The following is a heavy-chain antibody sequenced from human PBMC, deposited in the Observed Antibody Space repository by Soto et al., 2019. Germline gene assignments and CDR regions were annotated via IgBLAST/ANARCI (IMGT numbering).Heavy chain of an antibody. CDR3: VASLAASGLNWLDP. D-gene: IGHD6-13*01. CDR2: IFANGHT. CDR1: GGSISEKY. J-gene: IGHJ5*02. V-gene: IGHV4-4*07. Sequence: SETLSLTCIVSGGSISEKYWNWVRQPPGKGLEWIGLIFANGHTDYNPSLKSRVTMSVDASKNQSSLRLTSMTAADTAVYYCVASLAASGLNWLDPWGRGTLVTVSS.